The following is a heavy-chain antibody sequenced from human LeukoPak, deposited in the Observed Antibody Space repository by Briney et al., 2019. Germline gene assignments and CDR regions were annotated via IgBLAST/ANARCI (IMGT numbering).Heavy chain of an antibody. CDR1: GGSISSYY. V-gene: IGHV4-59*01. Sequence: SETLSLTCTVSGGSISSYYWSWIRQPPGKGLEWIGYIYYSGSTNYNPSLKSRVTISVDTSKNQFSLKLSSVTAADTAVYYRARVWYYGSGSHNWFDPWGQGTLVTVSS. CDR3: ARVWYYGSGSHNWFDP. J-gene: IGHJ5*02. CDR2: IYYSGST. D-gene: IGHD3-10*01.